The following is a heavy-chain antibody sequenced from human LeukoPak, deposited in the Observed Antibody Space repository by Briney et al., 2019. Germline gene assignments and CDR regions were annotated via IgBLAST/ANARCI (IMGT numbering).Heavy chain of an antibody. V-gene: IGHV4-39*01. J-gene: IGHJ4*02. CDR1: GGSISSSSYY. Sequence: SETLSLTCTVSGGSISSSSYYWGWIRQPPGKGLEWIGSIYYSGSTYYNPSLKSRVTISVDTSKNQFSLKLSSVTAADTAVYYCASLSGLQYLMWPYFDYWGQGTLVTVSS. CDR2: IYYSGST. D-gene: IGHD3-9*01. CDR3: ASLSGLQYLMWPYFDY.